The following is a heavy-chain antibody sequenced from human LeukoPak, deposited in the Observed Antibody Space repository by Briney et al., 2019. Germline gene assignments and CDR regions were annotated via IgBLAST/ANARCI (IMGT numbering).Heavy chain of an antibody. CDR1: GGTFSSYA. CDR2: IIPIFGTA. CDR3: ARDGSSGWYLDY. J-gene: IGHJ4*02. Sequence: SAKVPCKASGGTFSSYAISWVGQAPGQGLAWMGEIIPIFGTANDAQKFQGRVKITADESTSTAYMELSSLRSEDTAVYYCARDGSSGWYLDYWGQGTLVTVSS. D-gene: IGHD6-19*01. V-gene: IGHV1-69*01.